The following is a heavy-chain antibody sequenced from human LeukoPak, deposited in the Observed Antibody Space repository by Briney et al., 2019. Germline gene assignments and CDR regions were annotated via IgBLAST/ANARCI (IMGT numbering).Heavy chain of an antibody. CDR1: GYSFTDYG. CDR3: VRRSNFGSGRETNV. CDR2: IFGYNGNT. D-gene: IGHD3-10*01. J-gene: IGHJ3*01. Sequence: ASVKASCKASGYSFTDYGINWVRQAPGQGLEWMGWIFGYNGNTTYAQDFQGRVAMTLDTSTNTAYMEVMSLKSDDTAVYYCVRRSNFGSGRETNVWGQGTMVIVSS. V-gene: IGHV1-18*01.